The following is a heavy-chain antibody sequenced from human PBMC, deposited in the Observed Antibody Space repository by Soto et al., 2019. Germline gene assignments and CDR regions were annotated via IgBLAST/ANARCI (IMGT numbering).Heavy chain of an antibody. Sequence: SETLSLTCAVYGGSFSGYYWSWIRQPPGKGLEWIGEINHSGSTNYNPSLKSRVTISVDTSKNQFSLKLSSVTAADTAVYYCARAFWSGYYLSWGHGTLVTVSS. CDR3: ARAFWSGYYLS. V-gene: IGHV4-34*01. CDR2: INHSGST. CDR1: GGSFSGYY. D-gene: IGHD3-3*01. J-gene: IGHJ4*01.